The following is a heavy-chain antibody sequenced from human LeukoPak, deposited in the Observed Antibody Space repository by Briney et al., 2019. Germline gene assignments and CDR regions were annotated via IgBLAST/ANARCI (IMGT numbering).Heavy chain of an antibody. CDR2: IYSGGST. V-gene: IGHV3-66*01. J-gene: IGHJ4*02. Sequence: GGSLRLSCVASGSTVSSNYMSWVRQAPGKGLEWVSVIYSGGSTYYADSVKGRFTISRDNSKNTLYLQMNSLRAEDTAVYYCARDPYRCGGDCYGDYWGQGTLVTVSS. CDR3: ARDPYRCGGDCYGDY. D-gene: IGHD2-21*02. CDR1: GSTVSSNY.